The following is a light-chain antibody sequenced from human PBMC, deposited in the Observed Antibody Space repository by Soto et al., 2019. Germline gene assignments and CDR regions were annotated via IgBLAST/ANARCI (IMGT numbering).Light chain of an antibody. J-gene: IGKJ1*01. CDR1: QSVSSN. V-gene: IGKV3-15*01. Sequence: EIVKTQSAGTLSVYPGERATLSCRASQSVSSNLAWYQQKPGQAPRLLIYGASTGATGIPARFSGSGSETEFTLTISSLQSEDFAVYYCQQFYNWPRTFGQGTKV. CDR3: QQFYNWPRT. CDR2: GAS.